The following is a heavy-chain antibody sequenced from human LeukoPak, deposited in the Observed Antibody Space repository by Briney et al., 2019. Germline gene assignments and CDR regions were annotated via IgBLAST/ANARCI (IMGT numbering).Heavy chain of an antibody. V-gene: IGHV4-39*01. D-gene: IGHD3-22*01. CDR2: IYYSGST. CDR3: ARLPRRYYYDSSGFQH. CDR1: GGSISSSSYY. Sequence: SETLSLTCTVSGGSISSSSYYWGWIRQPPGKGLEWIGSIYYSGSTYYNPSLKSRVTISVDTSKNQFSLKLSSVTAADTAVYYCARLPRRYYYDSSGFQHWGQGTPVTVSS. J-gene: IGHJ1*01.